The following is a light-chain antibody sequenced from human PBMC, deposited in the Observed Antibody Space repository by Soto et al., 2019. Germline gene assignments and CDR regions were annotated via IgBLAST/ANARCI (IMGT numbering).Light chain of an antibody. V-gene: IGKV3-20*01. Sequence: EIVLTQSPGTLSLSPGERATLSCRASQSVSSNYLAWYQQKPGQAPRLLIYATSSRITGSPDRFSGSGSGTDFTLAISSLEAVDCAVYHCQQYGSSPRTFGQGSRVEIK. J-gene: IGKJ1*01. CDR2: ATS. CDR1: QSVSSNY. CDR3: QQYGSSPRT.